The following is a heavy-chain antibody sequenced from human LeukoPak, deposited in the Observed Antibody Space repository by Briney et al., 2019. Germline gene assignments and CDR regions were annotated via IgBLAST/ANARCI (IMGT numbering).Heavy chain of an antibody. V-gene: IGHV2-26*01. CDR2: IFSNDEK. CDR1: GFSLSNARMG. Sequence: ESGPVLVKPTETLTLTCTVSGFSLSNARMGVSWIRQPPGKALEWLAHIFSNDEKSYNASLKSRLTISKDTSKSQVVLTMTNMAPVDTATYYCARMSITMVRGVIYYYYGMDVWGKGTTVTVSS. D-gene: IGHD3-10*01. J-gene: IGHJ6*04. CDR3: ARMSITMVRGVIYYYYGMDV.